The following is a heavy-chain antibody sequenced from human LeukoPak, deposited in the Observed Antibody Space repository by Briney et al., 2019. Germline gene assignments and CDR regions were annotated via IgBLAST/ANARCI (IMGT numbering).Heavy chain of an antibody. J-gene: IGHJ4*02. CDR2: IFHSGST. Sequence: SQTLSLTCAVSGGSISSGGYSWGWVRQPPGGGREWVGYIFHSGSTYYNPSRKSRVTISVDRSKNQFSLKLSSVTAADTGVYYCARFYASGSSFDYGGQGTLVTVS. CDR3: ARFYASGSSFDY. CDR1: GGSISSGGYS. D-gene: IGHD3-10*01. V-gene: IGHV4-30-2*01.